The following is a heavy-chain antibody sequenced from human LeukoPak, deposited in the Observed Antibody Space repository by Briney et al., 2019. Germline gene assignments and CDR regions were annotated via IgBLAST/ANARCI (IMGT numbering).Heavy chain of an antibody. V-gene: IGHV3-48*03. Sequence: GGSLRLSCVASGFTFSSYEMNWVRQAPGKGLEWVSYISSSGSTIYYADSVKGRLTISRDNAENSLYLQMNSLRAEDTAVYYCGRYSYGYGSRLGYWGQGTLVTVSS. CDR1: GFTFSSYE. D-gene: IGHD5-18*01. CDR2: ISSSGSTI. CDR3: GRYSYGYGSRLGY. J-gene: IGHJ4*02.